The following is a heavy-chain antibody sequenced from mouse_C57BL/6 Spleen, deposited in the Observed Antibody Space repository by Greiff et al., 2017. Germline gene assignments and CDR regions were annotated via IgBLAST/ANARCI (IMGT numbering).Heavy chain of an antibody. V-gene: IGHV1-76*01. D-gene: IGHD2-3*01. J-gene: IGHJ2*01. CDR1: GYTFTDYY. CDR3: ARSPYDGYYDFDY. CDR2: IYPGSGNT. Sequence: LVESGAELVRPGASVKLSCKASGYTFTDYYINWVKQRPGQGLEWIARIYPGSGNTYYNEKFKGKATLTAEKSSSTAYMQLSSLTSEDSAVYFCARSPYDGYYDFDYWGQGTTLTVSS.